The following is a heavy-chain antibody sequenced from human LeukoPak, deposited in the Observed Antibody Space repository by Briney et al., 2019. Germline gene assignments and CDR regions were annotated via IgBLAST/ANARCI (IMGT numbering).Heavy chain of an antibody. V-gene: IGHV4-59*08. J-gene: IGHJ4*02. CDR1: GGSISSYY. D-gene: IGHD3-3*01. CDR2: IYYSGCT. Sequence: SETLSLTCTVSGGSISSYYWSWIRQPPGKGLEWIGYIYYSGCTNYNPSLKSRVTKSVDTSKNQFSLKLSSVTAADTAVYYCARGGFWSGYFPFDYWGQGTLVTVSS. CDR3: ARGGFWSGYFPFDY.